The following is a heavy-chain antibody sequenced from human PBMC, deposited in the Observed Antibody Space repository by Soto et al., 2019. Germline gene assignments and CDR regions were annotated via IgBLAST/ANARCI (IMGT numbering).Heavy chain of an antibody. Sequence: QVQLVESGGGVVQPGRSLRISCAASGFTFSSYGMHWVRQAPGKGVEWVAVISYDGSNKYYADSVKGRFTISRDNSKNTLYQQMNRLRAEDTAVYYWAKIQTAEWLLPDYWGQGTLVTVSS. CDR3: AKIQTAEWLLPDY. D-gene: IGHD3-3*01. CDR2: ISYDGSNK. J-gene: IGHJ4*02. V-gene: IGHV3-30*18. CDR1: GFTFSSYG.